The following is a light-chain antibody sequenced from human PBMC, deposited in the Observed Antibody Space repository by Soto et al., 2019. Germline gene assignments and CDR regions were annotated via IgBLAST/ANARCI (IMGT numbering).Light chain of an antibody. J-gene: IGKJ4*01. V-gene: IGKV3-20*01. CDR3: QQYDRSPL. CDR1: QSVSNSH. Sequence: EIVLTQSPGALSLSPGERATLSCRASQSVSNSHSAWYQQKPGQAPRLLIYGASNRATGVSDRFSGSWSGTDFTLTITRLEPEDSAVYYCQQYDRSPLFGGGTKVEI. CDR2: GAS.